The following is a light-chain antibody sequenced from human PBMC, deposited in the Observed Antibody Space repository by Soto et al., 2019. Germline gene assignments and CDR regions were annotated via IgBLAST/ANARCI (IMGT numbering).Light chain of an antibody. Sequence: QLVLTQPASVSGSPGQSITISCAGTSSDVGAYNYVSWYQQYPGKAPKLVIYEVSKRPSGVSTRFSGSKSGNTASLTISGLQAEDEAAYHCSSHTTSNTAVFGGGTKLTVL. CDR1: SSDVGAYNY. V-gene: IGLV2-14*01. CDR3: SSHTTSNTAV. CDR2: EVS. J-gene: IGLJ2*01.